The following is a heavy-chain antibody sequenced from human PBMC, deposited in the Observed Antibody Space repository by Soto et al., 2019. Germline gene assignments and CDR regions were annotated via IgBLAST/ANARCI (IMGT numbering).Heavy chain of an antibody. CDR3: ARVNSDFWSGYPDALDI. D-gene: IGHD3-3*01. V-gene: IGHV3-11*01. CDR1: GLTFSGYY. Sequence: PGGSLRLSCAASGLTFSGYYMSWIRQAPAKGLEWLSYISTSGNAISYAESVKGRFTISRDNAKNSLYLQMNSLRAEDTAVYYCARVNSDFWSGYPDALDIWGQGTMVTVSS. CDR2: ISTSGNAI. J-gene: IGHJ3*02.